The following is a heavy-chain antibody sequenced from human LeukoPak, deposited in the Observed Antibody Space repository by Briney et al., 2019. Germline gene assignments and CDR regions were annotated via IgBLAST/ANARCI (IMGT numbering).Heavy chain of an antibody. CDR1: GGSISSSY. CDR3: ARDGHYDILTGYFQD. Sequence: SETLSLTCTVSGGSISSSYWSWFRQPPGKGLEWIGYFYYSGSTNYNPSLKSRVTISVDTSKNQFSLKLSSVTAADTAVYYCARDGHYDILTGYFQDWGQGTLVTVSS. V-gene: IGHV4-59*01. D-gene: IGHD3-9*01. J-gene: IGHJ1*01. CDR2: FYYSGST.